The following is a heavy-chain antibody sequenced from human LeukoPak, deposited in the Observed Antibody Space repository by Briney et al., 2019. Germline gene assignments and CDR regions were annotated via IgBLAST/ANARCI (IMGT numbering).Heavy chain of an antibody. J-gene: IGHJ6*03. Sequence: ASVKVSCKASGYTFTGYYMHWVRQAPGQGLEWMGWINPNSGGTNYAQKFQGRVTMTRDTSISTAYMELSRLRSDDTAVYYCARDRNQYSSSSITYYSYYYMDVWGTGTTVTVSS. D-gene: IGHD6-6*01. V-gene: IGHV1-2*02. CDR3: ARDRNQYSSSSITYYSYYYMDV. CDR1: GYTFTGYY. CDR2: INPNSGGT.